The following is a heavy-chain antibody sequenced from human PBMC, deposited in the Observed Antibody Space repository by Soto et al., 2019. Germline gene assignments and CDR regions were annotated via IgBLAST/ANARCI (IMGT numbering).Heavy chain of an antibody. D-gene: IGHD3-22*01. Sequence: GASVKVSCKASGYTFTIYPMHWVRQAPVQGLEWMGWINAGNGDTKYSQKFQGRVTITRDTSASTAYMELSSLRSEDTAVYYCARDWTHYDSSGPGDYWGQGTLVTAP. J-gene: IGHJ4*02. CDR2: INAGNGDT. CDR1: GYTFTIYP. V-gene: IGHV1-3*01. CDR3: ARDWTHYDSSGPGDY.